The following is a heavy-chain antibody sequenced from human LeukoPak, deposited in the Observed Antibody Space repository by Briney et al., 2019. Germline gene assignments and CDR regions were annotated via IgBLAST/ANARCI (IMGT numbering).Heavy chain of an antibody. CDR1: GFTFSSNY. D-gene: IGHD4-17*01. CDR3: ARESGDGDYSNWFDP. Sequence: GGSLRLSCAASGFTFSSNYMSWVRQAPGKGLEWVSVIYSGGSTYYADSVKGRFTISRDNSKNTLYLQMNSLRAEDTAVYYCARESGDGDYSNWFDPWGQGTLVTVSS. CDR2: IYSGGST. V-gene: IGHV3-53*01. J-gene: IGHJ5*02.